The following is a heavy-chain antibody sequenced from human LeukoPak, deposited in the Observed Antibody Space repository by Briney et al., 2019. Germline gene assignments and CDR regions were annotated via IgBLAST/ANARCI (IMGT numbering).Heavy chain of an antibody. J-gene: IGHJ4*02. CDR3: ARGGSSSWPTDY. CDR2: MNPNSGNT. Sequence: ASVKVSCKASGYTFTSYDINWVRQATGQGLEWMGWMNPNSGNTGYAQKFQDRVTITRDTSASTAYMELSSLRSEDTAVYYCARGGSSSWPTDYWGQGTLVTVSS. D-gene: IGHD6-13*01. CDR1: GYTFTSYD. V-gene: IGHV1-8*01.